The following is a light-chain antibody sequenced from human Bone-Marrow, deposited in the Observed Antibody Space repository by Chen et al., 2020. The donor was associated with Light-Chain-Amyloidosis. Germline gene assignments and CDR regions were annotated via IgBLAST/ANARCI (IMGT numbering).Light chain of an antibody. Sequence: SYVLTQPSSVSVAPGQTATIARGGNNIGSTSVHWSQQTPGQAPLLVVYDDSDRTSGIPERLSGSNSGNTATLTISRVEAGDEADYYCQVWDRSSDRPVFGGGTKLTVL. V-gene: IGLV3-21*02. CDR1: NIGSTS. CDR3: QVWDRSSDRPV. J-gene: IGLJ3*02. CDR2: DDS.